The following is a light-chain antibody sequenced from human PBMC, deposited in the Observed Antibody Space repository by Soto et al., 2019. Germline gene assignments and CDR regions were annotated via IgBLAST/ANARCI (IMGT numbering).Light chain of an antibody. V-gene: IGLV2-14*01. CDR3: SSYTTNSTGGYV. CDR2: EVK. Sequence: QSALTQPASVSGSPGQSITISCTGTSRDVGAYNYVSWYQQYPGKAPKLMIYEVKNRPSGVSNRFSGSRSGSTASLTISGLQAEDEADYYCSSYTTNSTGGYVFGTATKLTVL. J-gene: IGLJ1*01. CDR1: SRDVGAYNY.